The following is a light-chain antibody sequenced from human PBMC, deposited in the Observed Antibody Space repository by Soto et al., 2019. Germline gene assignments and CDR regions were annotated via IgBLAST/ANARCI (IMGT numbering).Light chain of an antibody. J-gene: IGKJ1*01. Sequence: DLVMTQSPLSLPVTPGEPASISCRSSESLLHSNGYNYLDWYLQKPGQSPQLLIFLGSNRASGVPDRFSGSGSGTDFTLNISRVEAEDVGVYYCMQALQTPWTFGQGTKVDIK. CDR1: ESLLHSNGYNY. CDR2: LGS. CDR3: MQALQTPWT. V-gene: IGKV2-28*01.